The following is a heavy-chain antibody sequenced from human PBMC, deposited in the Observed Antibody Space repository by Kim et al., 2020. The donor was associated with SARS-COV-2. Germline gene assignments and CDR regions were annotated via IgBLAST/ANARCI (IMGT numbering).Heavy chain of an antibody. D-gene: IGHD1-26*01. CDR2: IIPIFGTA. J-gene: IGHJ6*02. CDR1: GGTFSSYA. V-gene: IGHV1-69*13. Sequence: SVKVSCKASGGTFSSYAISWVRQAPGQGLEWMGGIIPIFGTANYAQKFQGRVTITADESTSTAYMELSSLRSEYTAVYYCARDQDSGSYYPLYYGMDVWGQGTTVTVSS. CDR3: ARDQDSGSYYPLYYGMDV.